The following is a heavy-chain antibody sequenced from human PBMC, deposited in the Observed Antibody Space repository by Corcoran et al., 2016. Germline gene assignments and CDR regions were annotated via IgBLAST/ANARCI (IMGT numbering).Heavy chain of an antibody. Sequence: QLQQWGARLLKPSETLSLTCAVCGGSFSGYYWTWIRQPPGKGLEWIGEVNLSGGTSYSPSLSSRVTISVDTSKNQLSLDLTSVTAADTAVYYCARGSIASRCNCWGQGTLVTVTS. J-gene: IGHJ4*02. CDR2: VNLSGGT. V-gene: IGHV4-34*01. CDR3: ARGSIASRCNC. D-gene: IGHD3-3*02. CDR1: GGSFSGYY.